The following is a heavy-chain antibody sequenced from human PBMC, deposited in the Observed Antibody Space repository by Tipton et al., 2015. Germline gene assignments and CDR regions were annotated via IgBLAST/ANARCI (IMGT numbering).Heavy chain of an antibody. Sequence: VKPSETLSLTCTVSGGSVSSGTSYHWSWIRQPPGKELQWIGYIQYSGGTNYNPSLESRVSMSVDTSKTQFSLKLTSVTAADTAVYYCARDLEHGMDVWGHGTTVTVSS. CDR1: GGSVSSGTSYH. D-gene: IGHD5-24*01. CDR2: IQYSGGT. CDR3: ARDLEHGMDV. J-gene: IGHJ6*02. V-gene: IGHV4-61*01.